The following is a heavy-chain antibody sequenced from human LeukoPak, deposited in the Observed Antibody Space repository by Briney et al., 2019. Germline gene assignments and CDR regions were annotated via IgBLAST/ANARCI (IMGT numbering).Heavy chain of an antibody. D-gene: IGHD3-10*02. CDR1: GYTFSGYY. J-gene: IGHJ4*02. Sequence: ASVKVSCKASGYTFSGYYIHWVRQAPGQGLEWMGWINPDSGDTNDAQKFQGRVTMTRDTSLRTAYMELSGLRSDDTAVYYCARDVLLFGEGYFDYWGQGTLVTVSS. V-gene: IGHV1-2*02. CDR2: INPDSGDT. CDR3: ARDVLLFGEGYFDY.